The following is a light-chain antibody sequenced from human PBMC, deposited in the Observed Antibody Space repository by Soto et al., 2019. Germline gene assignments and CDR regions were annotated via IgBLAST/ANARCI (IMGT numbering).Light chain of an antibody. J-gene: IGKJ4*01. CDR3: QQRYAWPT. CDR2: HTS. CDR1: QNVTNS. V-gene: IGKV3-11*01. Sequence: EIVLTQSPATLSLSPGERATLSCRASQNVTNSLAWYQQRPGQAPRLLIYHTSNRATGIPARFSGSGSGTDFRLTISSLEPEDLAVYYGQQRYAWPTFGGGTKVEIK.